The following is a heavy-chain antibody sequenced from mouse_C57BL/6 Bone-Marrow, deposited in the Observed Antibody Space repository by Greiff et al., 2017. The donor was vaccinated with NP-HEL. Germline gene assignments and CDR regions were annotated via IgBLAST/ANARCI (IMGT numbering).Heavy chain of an antibody. V-gene: IGHV8-12*01. J-gene: IGHJ2*01. Sequence: QVTLKECGPGILQSSQTLSLTCSFSGFSLSTSGMGVSWIRQPSGKGLEWLAHIYWDDDKRYNPSLKRRLTISKDTSRNQVFLTITSVDTADTATYYCARTAYYSNPYYFDYWGQGTTLTVSS. CDR1: GFSLSTSGMG. CDR2: IYWDDDK. D-gene: IGHD2-5*01. CDR3: ARTAYYSNPYYFDY.